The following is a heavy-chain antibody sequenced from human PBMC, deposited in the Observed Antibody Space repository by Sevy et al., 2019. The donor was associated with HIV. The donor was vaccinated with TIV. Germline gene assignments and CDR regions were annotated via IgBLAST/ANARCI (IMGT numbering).Heavy chain of an antibody. CDR2: INAGNDNP. V-gene: IGHV1-3*01. CDR1: GYTFTSYA. J-gene: IGHJ4*02. D-gene: IGHD3-10*01. CDR3: VGYYFGAGAFCNGNFFDY. Sequence: ASVKVSCKDSGYTFTSYAFHSVRPAPGQRLEWMGWINAGNDNPKSPEKFQGRVTSTRDTSASTAEMWLSMLRAEDTAVYYGVGYYFGAGAFCNGNFFDYWGQGTLVTVSS.